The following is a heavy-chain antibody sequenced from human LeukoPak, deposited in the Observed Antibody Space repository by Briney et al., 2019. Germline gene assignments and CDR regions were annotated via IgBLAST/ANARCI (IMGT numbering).Heavy chain of an antibody. CDR3: ARDSRRGYYYDSSGLYI. Sequence: PSETLSLTCTVSGGSISSYYWSWIRQPPGKGLEWIGYIYYSGSTNYNPSLKSRVTISVDTSKNQFSLKLSSVTAADTAVYYCARDSRRGYYYDSSGLYIWGQGTLVTVSS. J-gene: IGHJ4*02. CDR1: GGSISSYY. V-gene: IGHV4-59*01. D-gene: IGHD3-22*01. CDR2: IYYSGST.